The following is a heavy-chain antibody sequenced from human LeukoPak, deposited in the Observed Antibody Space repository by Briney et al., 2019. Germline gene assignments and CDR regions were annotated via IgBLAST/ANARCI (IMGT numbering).Heavy chain of an antibody. J-gene: IGHJ2*01. CDR3: ARLVVISGYWYFDL. V-gene: IGHV4-34*01. CDR2: INHSGST. CDR1: GESFSGYY. D-gene: IGHD3-22*01. Sequence: SETLSLTCAVYGESFSGYYWSWIRQPPGKGLEWIGEINHSGSTNYNPSLKSRVTISVDTSKSQFSLKLSSVTAADTAVYYCARLVVISGYWYFDLWGRGTLVTVSS.